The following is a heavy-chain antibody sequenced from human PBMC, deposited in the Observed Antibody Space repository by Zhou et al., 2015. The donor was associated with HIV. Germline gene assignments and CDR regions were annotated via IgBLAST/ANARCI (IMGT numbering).Heavy chain of an antibody. V-gene: IGHV1-69*12. D-gene: IGHD1/OR15-1a*01. J-gene: IGHJ4*02. CDR3: ARDPRDDLRGTLDL. CDR2: IIPIFGSA. Sequence: QVQLVQSGAEVKKPGSSVKVSCKASGGTFSNYGVSWVRQAPGQGLEWMGGIIPIFGSANYAQRFQGRVTITADESTSTAYMELSSLRSEDTAVYYCARDPRDDLRGTLDLWGQGTPVTVSS. CDR1: GGTFSNYG.